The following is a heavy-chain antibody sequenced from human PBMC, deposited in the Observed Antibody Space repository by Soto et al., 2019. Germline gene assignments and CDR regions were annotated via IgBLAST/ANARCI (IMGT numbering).Heavy chain of an antibody. CDR1: GGSISSSNW. D-gene: IGHD1-26*01. Sequence: QVQLQESGPGLVKPSGTLSLTCAVSGGSISSSNWWSWVRQPPGKGLKWIGEIYHSGSTNYNPSLKSRVTISVDKSKNQFSLKLSSVTAADTAVYYCARGGATVGRRFYWYFDLWGRGTLVTVSS. V-gene: IGHV4-4*02. CDR2: IYHSGST. J-gene: IGHJ2*01. CDR3: ARGGATVGRRFYWYFDL.